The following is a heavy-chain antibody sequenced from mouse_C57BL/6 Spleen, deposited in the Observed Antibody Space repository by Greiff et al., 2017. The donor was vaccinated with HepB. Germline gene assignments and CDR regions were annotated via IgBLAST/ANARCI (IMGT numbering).Heavy chain of an antibody. J-gene: IGHJ4*01. CDR2: IYPGSGNT. D-gene: IGHD1-1*01. V-gene: IGHV1-76*01. CDR3: ARCYNGRSGALDY. Sequence: QVQLQQSGAELVRPGASVKLSCKASGYTFTDYYINWVKQRPGQGLEWIARIYPGSGNTYYNEKFKGKATLTAEKSSSTAYMQLSSLTSEDSDVYFCARCYNGRSGALDYWGQGTSVTVSS. CDR1: GYTFTDYY.